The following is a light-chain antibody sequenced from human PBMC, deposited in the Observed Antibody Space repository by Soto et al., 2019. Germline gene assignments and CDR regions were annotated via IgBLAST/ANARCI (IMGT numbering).Light chain of an antibody. CDR2: GAS. J-gene: IGKJ5*01. Sequence: EIVLTQSPGTLSLSPGERATLSCRASQSVSSSYLAWYQQKPGQAPRLLIYGASSRATGIPDRFRGSGSGTDFTLTISSLEPEDFAVYYCHQRQYWPPITFGQGTRLEIK. CDR1: QSVSSSY. V-gene: IGKV3D-20*02. CDR3: HQRQYWPPIT.